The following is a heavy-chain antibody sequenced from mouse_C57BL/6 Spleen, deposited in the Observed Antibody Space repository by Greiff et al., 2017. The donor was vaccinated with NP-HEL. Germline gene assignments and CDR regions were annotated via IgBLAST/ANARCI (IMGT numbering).Heavy chain of an antibody. CDR1: GFTFSDYG. CDR3: AMAVAYYAMDY. Sequence: EVMLVESGGGLVKPGGSLKLSCAASGFTFSDYGMHWVRQAPEKGLEWVAYISSGSSTIYYADTVKGRFTISRDNAKNTLFLQMTSLRSEDTAMYYCAMAVAYYAMDYWGQGTSVTVSS. D-gene: IGHD1-1*01. CDR2: ISSGSSTI. J-gene: IGHJ4*01. V-gene: IGHV5-17*01.